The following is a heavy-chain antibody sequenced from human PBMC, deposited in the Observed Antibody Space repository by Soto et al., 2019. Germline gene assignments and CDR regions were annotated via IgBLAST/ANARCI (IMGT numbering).Heavy chain of an antibody. Sequence: QVQLVESGGGVVQPGTSLRLSCAASGFTFSSYGMHWVRQAPGKGLESVASIWYDGSNEYYVDSVKGRFTISRDNSKNTVYLQMSSLRVEDTAVYYCARGAPPESWGQGTLVTVSS. CDR1: GFTFSSYG. D-gene: IGHD3-10*01. CDR2: IWYDGSNE. J-gene: IGHJ5*02. V-gene: IGHV3-33*01. CDR3: ARGAPPES.